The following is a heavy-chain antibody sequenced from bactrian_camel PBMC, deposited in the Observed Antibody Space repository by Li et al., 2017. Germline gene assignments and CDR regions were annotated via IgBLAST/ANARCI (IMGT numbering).Heavy chain of an antibody. CDR1: GYDFSGGC. Sequence: HVQLVESGGDSVQVGGSLSLSCTASGYDFSGGCMAWFRQVPGKQRDALASICTRIGHTYYAGSLKDRFTISRESVKNRIYLQMNSLRPEDTATYYCAAEDCPSVFSVPSRYDYWGQGTQVTV. D-gene: IGHD3*01. J-gene: IGHJ4*01. CDR3: AAEDCPSVFSVPSRYDY. V-gene: IGHV3-3*01. CDR2: ICTRIGHT.